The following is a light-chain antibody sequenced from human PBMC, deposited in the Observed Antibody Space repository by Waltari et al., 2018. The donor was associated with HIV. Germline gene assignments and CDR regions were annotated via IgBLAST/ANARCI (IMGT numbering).Light chain of an antibody. J-gene: IGKJ1*01. CDR2: WAS. CDR1: QSVLNNSNKKSN. Sequence: DIVMTQSPDSLAVSVGERATIHCRSSQSVLNNSNKKSNLAWYQQKVGQTPKILIYWASTRESGVPDRFSGSGSETDFTLTITSLQAEDVAVYYCQQYISVPWTFGQGTKVEIK. CDR3: QQYISVPWT. V-gene: IGKV4-1*01.